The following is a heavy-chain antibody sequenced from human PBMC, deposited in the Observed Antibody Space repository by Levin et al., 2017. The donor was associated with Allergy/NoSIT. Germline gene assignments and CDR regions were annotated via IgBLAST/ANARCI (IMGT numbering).Heavy chain of an antibody. CDR2: ISGSGGST. Sequence: GGSLRLSCAASGFTFSSYAMSWVRQAPGKGLEWVSAISGSGGSTYYADSVKGRFTISRDNSKNTLYLQMNSLRAEDTAVYYCANHPNIVVVPAALGDAGGMDVWGQGTTVTVSS. J-gene: IGHJ6*02. CDR3: ANHPNIVVVPAALGDAGGMDV. CDR1: GFTFSSYA. V-gene: IGHV3-23*01. D-gene: IGHD2-2*01.